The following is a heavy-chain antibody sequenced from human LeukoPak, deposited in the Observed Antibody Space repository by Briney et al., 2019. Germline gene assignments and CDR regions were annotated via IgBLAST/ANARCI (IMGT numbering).Heavy chain of an antibody. CDR3: ARGGLPGGFDY. Sequence: GGSLRLSCAASGFTVGNSWMFWVRQAPGKGLMYVSEINNDGNRIRYVDSVKGRFTISRDGAKNTLFLQMNSLRDDDTAIYYCARGGLPGGFDYWGQGILVTVSS. CDR2: INNDGNRI. V-gene: IGHV3-74*01. J-gene: IGHJ4*02. CDR1: GFTVGNSW. D-gene: IGHD7-27*01.